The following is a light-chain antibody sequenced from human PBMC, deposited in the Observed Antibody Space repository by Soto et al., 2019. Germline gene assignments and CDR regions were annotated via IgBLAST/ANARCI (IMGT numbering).Light chain of an antibody. J-gene: IGKJ1*01. CDR3: QQYNNWPPVT. Sequence: VLTQSPGTLSLSPGERATLSCRASQSVNNYLAWYQQKPGQAPRLLIYGASTRATGIPARFSGSGSGTEFTLTISSLQSEDFAVYYCQQYNNWPPVTFGQGTKVDIK. V-gene: IGKV3-15*01. CDR2: GAS. CDR1: QSVNNY.